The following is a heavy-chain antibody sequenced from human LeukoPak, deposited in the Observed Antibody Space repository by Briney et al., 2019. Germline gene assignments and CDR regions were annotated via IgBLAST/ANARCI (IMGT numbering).Heavy chain of an antibody. J-gene: IGHJ4*02. CDR3: ARITTQVSSSSDFDY. V-gene: IGHV4-59*01. CDR1: GGSISSYY. Sequence: PSETLSLTCTVSGGSISSYYWSWIRQPPGKGLEWIGYIYYSGSTNYNPSLKSRVTISVDTSKNQFSLKLSSVTAADTAVYYCARITTQVSSSSDFDYWGQGTLVTVSS. CDR2: IYYSGST. D-gene: IGHD6-6*01.